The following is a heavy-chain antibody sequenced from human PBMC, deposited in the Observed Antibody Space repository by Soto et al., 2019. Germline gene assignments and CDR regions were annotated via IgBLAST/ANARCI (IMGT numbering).Heavy chain of an antibody. V-gene: IGHV1-2*02. Sequence: ASVKVSCKASGYTFTGYYMHWVRQAPGQGLEWMGWINPNSGGTNYAQKFQSRVTMTRDTSISTAYMELSRLRSDDTAVYYCARGGDIVVVQDDISYYYYGMDVWGQGTTVTVSS. CDR3: ARGGDIVVVQDDISYYYYGMDV. CDR2: INPNSGGT. D-gene: IGHD2-2*01. CDR1: GYTFTGYY. J-gene: IGHJ6*02.